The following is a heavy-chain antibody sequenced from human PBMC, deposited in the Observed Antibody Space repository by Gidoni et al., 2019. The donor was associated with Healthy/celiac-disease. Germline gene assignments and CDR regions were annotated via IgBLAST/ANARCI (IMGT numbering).Heavy chain of an antibody. J-gene: IGHJ4*02. CDR1: GGSISSYY. CDR3: ARDLTDYGDYYFDY. V-gene: IGHV4-59*01. Sequence: QVQLQESGPGLVKPSETLSLTCPVSGGSISSYYWSWIRQPPGKGLEWIGYIYYSGSTNYNPSLKSRVTISVDTSKNQFSLKLSSVTAADTAVYYCARDLTDYGDYYFDYWGQGTLVTVSS. D-gene: IGHD4-17*01. CDR2: IYYSGST.